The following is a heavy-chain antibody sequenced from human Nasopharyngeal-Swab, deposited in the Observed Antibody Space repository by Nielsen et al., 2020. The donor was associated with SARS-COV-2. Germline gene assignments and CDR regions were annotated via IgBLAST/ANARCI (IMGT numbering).Heavy chain of an antibody. CDR1: GFTFGDYA. CDR3: ATVGEFKRFDP. Sequence: GGSLRLSCTTSGFTFGDYAMSWFRQAPGKGLEWVSIIFGEESKYYADSVRGRFTISRDDSNNTLYLQMNSLRADDSAVYYCATVGEFKRFDPWGQGTQVTVSP. J-gene: IGHJ5*02. CDR2: IFGEESK. V-gene: IGHV3-53*01. D-gene: IGHD3-3*01.